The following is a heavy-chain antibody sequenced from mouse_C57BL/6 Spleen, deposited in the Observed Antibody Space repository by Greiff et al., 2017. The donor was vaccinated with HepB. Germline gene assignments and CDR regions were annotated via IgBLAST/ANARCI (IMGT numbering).Heavy chain of an antibody. CDR1: GYTFTDYE. Sequence: QVQLQQSGAELVRPGASVTLSCKASGYTFTDYEMHWVKQTPVHGLEWIGAIDPETGGTAYNQKFKGKAILTADTSSNTAYMELRSLTSEDSAVYYCTRGLFDDWGQGTTLTVSS. CDR3: TRGLFDD. V-gene: IGHV1-15*01. J-gene: IGHJ2*01. CDR2: IDPETGGT.